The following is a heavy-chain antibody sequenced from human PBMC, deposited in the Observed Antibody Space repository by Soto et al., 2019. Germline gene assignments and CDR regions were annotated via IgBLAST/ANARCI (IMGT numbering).Heavy chain of an antibody. V-gene: IGHV3-23*01. D-gene: IGHD3-22*01. CDR1: GFTFSSYA. Sequence: PGGSLRLSCAASGFTFSSYAMSWVRQAPGKGLEWVSAISGSGGSTYYADSVKGRSTISRDSSKNTLYLQMNSLRAEDTATYYCAKDYSSGYYAFDIWGRGTMVTVSS. J-gene: IGHJ3*02. CDR2: ISGSGGST. CDR3: AKDYSSGYYAFDI.